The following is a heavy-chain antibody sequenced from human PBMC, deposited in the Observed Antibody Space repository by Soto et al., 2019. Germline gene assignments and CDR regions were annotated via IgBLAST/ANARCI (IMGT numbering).Heavy chain of an antibody. D-gene: IGHD3-9*01. V-gene: IGHV1-8*01. CDR3: ARGLSSPDVLRYGDWLRRDYYYYYMDV. CDR2: MNPNSGNT. Sequence: QVQLVQSGAEVKKPGASVKVSCKASGYTFTSYDINWLRQATGQGLEWMGWMNPNSGNTGYAQKFQGRVTMTRNTSISTAYMGLGSTRYEDTAVYDCARGLSSPDVLRYGDWLRRDYYYYYMDVWGKGTKVTVSS. J-gene: IGHJ6*03. CDR1: GYTFTSYD.